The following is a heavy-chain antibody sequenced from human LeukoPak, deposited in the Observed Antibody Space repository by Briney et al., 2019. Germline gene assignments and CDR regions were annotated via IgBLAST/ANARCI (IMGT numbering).Heavy chain of an antibody. CDR2: IIPILGIA. J-gene: IGHJ4*02. CDR3: ARALPISGYDG. CDR1: GGTFSSYA. Sequence: SVKVSCKASGGTFSSYAISWVRQAPGQGLEWMGRIIPILGIANYAQKFQGRVTITADKSTSTAYMELSSLRSDDTAVYYCARALPISGYDGWGQGTLVTVSS. D-gene: IGHD5-12*01. V-gene: IGHV1-69*04.